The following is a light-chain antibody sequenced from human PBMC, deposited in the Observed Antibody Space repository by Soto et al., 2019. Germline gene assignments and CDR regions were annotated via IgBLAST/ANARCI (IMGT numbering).Light chain of an antibody. J-gene: IGLJ2*01. CDR2: EVS. CDR1: SSDIGRYDY. Sequence: QSALTQPASVSGSPGQSITISCTGTSSDIGRYDYVSWYQQHPGKAPKLIIYEVSNWPSGVSYRFSGSKSGNTASLTISGLQAEDEADYYCSSYISVSSPVVFGGGTKLTVL. CDR3: SSYISVSSPVV. V-gene: IGLV2-14*01.